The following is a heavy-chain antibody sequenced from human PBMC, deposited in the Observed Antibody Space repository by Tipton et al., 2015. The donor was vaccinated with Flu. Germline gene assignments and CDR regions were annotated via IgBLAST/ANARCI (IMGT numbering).Heavy chain of an antibody. CDR1: GGSISSSSYY. CDR2: IYYSGST. CDR3: ATLLFRSAFDI. J-gene: IGHJ3*02. D-gene: IGHD2-21*02. Sequence: TLSLTCTVSGGSISSSSYYWGWIRQPPRKGLEWIGSIYYSGSTYYNPSLKSRVTISVDTSKNQFSLKLSSVTAADTAVYYCATLLFRSAFDIWGQGTMVTVSS. V-gene: IGHV4-39*07.